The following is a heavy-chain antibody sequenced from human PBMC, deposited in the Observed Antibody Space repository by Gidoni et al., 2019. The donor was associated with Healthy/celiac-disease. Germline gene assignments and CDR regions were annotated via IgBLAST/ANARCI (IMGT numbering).Heavy chain of an antibody. D-gene: IGHD5-18*01. Sequence: EVQLVESGGGLVQPGGSLSLSCAASGFTFSSYSMNWVRQAPGKGLEWVSYISSSSSTIYYADSVKGRFTISRDNAKNSLYLQMNSLRAEDTAVYYCAREGTAIYYYYGMDVWGQGTTVTVSS. CDR3: AREGTAIYYYYGMDV. V-gene: IGHV3-48*01. J-gene: IGHJ6*02. CDR2: ISSSSSTI. CDR1: GFTFSSYS.